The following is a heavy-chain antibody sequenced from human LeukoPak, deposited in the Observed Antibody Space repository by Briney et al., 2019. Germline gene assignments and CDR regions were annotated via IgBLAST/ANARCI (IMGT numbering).Heavy chain of an antibody. D-gene: IGHD2-2*01. CDR2: INHSGST. J-gene: IGHJ5*02. V-gene: IGHV4-34*01. CDR3: ARLGYCSSTSFLQES. CDR1: GFTFSSYE. Sequence: GSLRLSCAASGFTFSSYEMNWVRQAPGKGLEWIGEINHSGSTNYNPSLKSRVTISVDTSKNQFSLKLSSVTAADTAVYYCARLGYCSSTSFLQESWGQRTLVTVSS.